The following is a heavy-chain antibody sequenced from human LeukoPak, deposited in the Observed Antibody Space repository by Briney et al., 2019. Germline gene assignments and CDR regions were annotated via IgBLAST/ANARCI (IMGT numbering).Heavy chain of an antibody. CDR3: ARSHYYDTGMDV. CDR1: GGSISSFY. D-gene: IGHD3-22*01. V-gene: IGHV4-59*01. CDR2: IYYSGST. Sequence: SETLSLTCTVSGGSISSFYWTWIRQPPGKGLEWIGYIYYSGSTNYNPSLKSRVTISVDTSKNQFSLKLSSVAAADTAVYFCARSHYYDTGMDVWGQGTTVTVSS. J-gene: IGHJ6*02.